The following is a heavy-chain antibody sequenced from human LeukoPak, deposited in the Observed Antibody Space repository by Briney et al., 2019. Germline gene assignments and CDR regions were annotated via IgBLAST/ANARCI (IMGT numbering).Heavy chain of an antibody. CDR2: MYLSGTT. CDR1: GDSINSLDL. J-gene: IGHJ6*02. Sequence: SETLSLTCTVSGDSINSLDLWSWVRQPPGKGLEWIGEMYLSGTTHSNPSVKSRVTISIDKSKNQFFLNLSSVTAADTAVYCCARAYCSSTSCYEDYYYYYGMDVWGQGTTVTVSS. D-gene: IGHD2-2*01. V-gene: IGHV4-4*01. CDR3: ARAYCSSTSCYEDYYYYYGMDV.